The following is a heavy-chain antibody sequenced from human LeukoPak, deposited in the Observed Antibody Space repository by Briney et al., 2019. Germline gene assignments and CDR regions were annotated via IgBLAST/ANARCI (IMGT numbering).Heavy chain of an antibody. CDR2: IYHSGST. J-gene: IGHJ4*02. D-gene: IGHD2-2*01. CDR1: GGSISSGGSS. V-gene: IGHV4-30-2*01. Sequence: SETLSLTCAVSGGSISSGGSSWSWIRQPPGKGLEWIGYIYHSGSTYYNPSLKSRVTISVDRSKNQFSLKLSSVTAADTAVYYCAREFCSSPSCYVLAHGGKEPLVTVS. CDR3: AREFCSSPSCYVLAH.